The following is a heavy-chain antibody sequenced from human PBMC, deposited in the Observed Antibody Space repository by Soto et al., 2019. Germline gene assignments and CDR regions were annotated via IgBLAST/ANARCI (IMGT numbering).Heavy chain of an antibody. J-gene: IGHJ6*02. Sequence: PGGSLRLSCAASGFTFSSYAMHWVRQAPGKGLEWVAVISYDGSNKYYADSVKGRFTISRDNSKNTLYLQMNSLRAEDTAVYYCARGKLELLRDYYYGMDVWGQGTTVTVSS. CDR3: ARGKLELLRDYYYGMDV. CDR2: ISYDGSNK. CDR1: GFTFSSYA. V-gene: IGHV3-30-3*01. D-gene: IGHD1-7*01.